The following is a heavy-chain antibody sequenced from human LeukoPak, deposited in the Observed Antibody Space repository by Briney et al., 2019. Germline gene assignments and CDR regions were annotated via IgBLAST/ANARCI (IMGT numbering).Heavy chain of an antibody. Sequence: GGSLRLSCAASAFAFSTYEMTWVRQAPGKGLEGVSYINSRSSTISYADSVKGRFTISRDDSKSIAYVEMNSLKTEDTAVYYCSRGQTGAMVRGVNYYYYYYMDVWGKGTTVTISS. CDR2: INSRSSTI. V-gene: IGHV3-48*01. D-gene: IGHD3-10*01. CDR3: SRGQTGAMVRGVNYYYYYYMDV. CDR1: AFAFSTYE. J-gene: IGHJ6*03.